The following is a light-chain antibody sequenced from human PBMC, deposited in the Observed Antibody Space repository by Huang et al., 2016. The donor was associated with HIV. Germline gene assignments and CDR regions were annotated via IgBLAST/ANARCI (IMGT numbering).Light chain of an antibody. CDR2: GAS. V-gene: IGKV3-15*01. J-gene: IGKJ1*01. CDR3: QQYNTWPPGT. Sequence: EIVLTQSPVTLSVSPGERATLFCRASQSVSSNLAWYQQKPGQAPRLLIHGASTRATGIPARFSGSGSGTDFTLSISSLQSEDVAVYYCQQYNTWPPGTFGQGTKVEIK. CDR1: QSVSSN.